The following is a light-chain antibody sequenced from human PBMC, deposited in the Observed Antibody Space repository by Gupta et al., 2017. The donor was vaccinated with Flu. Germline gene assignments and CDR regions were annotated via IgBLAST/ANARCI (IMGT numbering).Light chain of an antibody. CDR2: EVS. Sequence: VTTSCTGSSSDIGSYNSVSWYQPPPGTAPKLMIYEVSNRPSGVPDRFSGSKSGNTASLTISGLQAEDEADYYCSSYTSSSTPVVFGGGTKLTVL. V-gene: IGLV2-18*02. J-gene: IGLJ3*02. CDR3: SSYTSSSTPVV. CDR1: SSDIGSYNS.